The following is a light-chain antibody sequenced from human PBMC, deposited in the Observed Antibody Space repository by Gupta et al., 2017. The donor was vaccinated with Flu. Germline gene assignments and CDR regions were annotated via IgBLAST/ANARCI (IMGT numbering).Light chain of an antibody. CDR2: AAS. J-gene: IGKJ5*01. CDR1: QTISTY. CDR3: QQSYITPLT. Sequence: DIQMTQSSSSLSASVGDRVTITCRASQTISTYLNWYQQRPGKAPKLLIYAASILQSGVPSRFSGSGSGTDFTLTISSLQPEDFATYHCQQSYITPLTFGQGTRLEIK. V-gene: IGKV1-39*01.